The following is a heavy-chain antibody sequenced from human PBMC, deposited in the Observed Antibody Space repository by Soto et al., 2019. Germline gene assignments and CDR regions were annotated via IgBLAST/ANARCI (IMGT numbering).Heavy chain of an antibody. Sequence: SVKVSCKGSGGTFSSYAISWVRQAPGQGLEWMGGIIPIFGTANYAQKFQGRVTITADESTSTAYMELSSLRSEDTAVYYCARGWFGELTSFDYWGQGTLVTVSS. CDR3: ARGWFGELTSFDY. J-gene: IGHJ4*02. D-gene: IGHD3-10*01. CDR2: IIPIFGTA. CDR1: GGTFSSYA. V-gene: IGHV1-69*13.